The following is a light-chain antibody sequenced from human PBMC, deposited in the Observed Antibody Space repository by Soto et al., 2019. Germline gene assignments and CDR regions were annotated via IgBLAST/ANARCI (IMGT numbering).Light chain of an antibody. CDR3: QQYYNWPLT. CDR1: QSFSSN. V-gene: IGKV3-15*01. Sequence: ELVKTQSPATLSVSPGERATLSCRASQSFSSNVAWYQQKPGQAPRLLIYGTSTRVTGIPARFSGSRSGTEFTLTISSLQSEDFAVYYCQQYYNWPLTFGGGTKVDIK. CDR2: GTS. J-gene: IGKJ4*01.